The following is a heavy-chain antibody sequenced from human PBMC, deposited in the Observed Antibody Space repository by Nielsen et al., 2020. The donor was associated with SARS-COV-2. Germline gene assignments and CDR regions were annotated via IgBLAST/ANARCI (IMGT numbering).Heavy chain of an antibody. CDR1: GFTFSSYW. V-gene: IGHV3-74*01. CDR3: ARVVGYCSSTSCYEWFDP. CDR2: INSDGSST. J-gene: IGHJ5*02. Sequence: GESLKISCAASGFTFSSYWMHWVRQAPGKGLVWVSRINSDGSSTSYADSVKGRFTISRDNAKNTLYLQMNSLRAEDTAVYYCARVVGYCSSTSCYEWFDPWGQGTLVTASS. D-gene: IGHD2-2*03.